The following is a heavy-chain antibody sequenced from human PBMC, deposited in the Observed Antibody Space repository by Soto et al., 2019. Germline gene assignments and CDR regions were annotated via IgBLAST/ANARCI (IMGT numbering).Heavy chain of an antibody. D-gene: IGHD3-16*01. Sequence: GSLRLSCVASGFNLSTYGIYLVRQAPGKGLQWVAQILYDGSKKHYADSVRGRFTITRDNSKNTVYLQMDSLRVDDTAMYYCVRDLALMADYWGQGTLVTVSS. CDR3: VRDLALMADY. J-gene: IGHJ4*02. CDR1: GFNLSTYG. V-gene: IGHV3-30*03. CDR2: ILYDGSKK.